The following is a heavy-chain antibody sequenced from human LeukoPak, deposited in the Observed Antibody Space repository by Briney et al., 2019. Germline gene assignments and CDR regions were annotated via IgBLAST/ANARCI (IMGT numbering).Heavy chain of an antibody. CDR2: ISWNSGSI. D-gene: IGHD3-10*01. CDR3: AKEYYYGCFDY. CDR1: GFTFDDYA. J-gene: IGHJ4*02. Sequence: GGSLRLSCAASGFTFDDYAMHWVRQAPGKGLEWVSGISWNSGSIGYADSVKGRFTISRDNAKNSLYLQMNSLRAEDTALYYCAKEYYYGCFDYWGQGTLVTVSS. V-gene: IGHV3-9*01.